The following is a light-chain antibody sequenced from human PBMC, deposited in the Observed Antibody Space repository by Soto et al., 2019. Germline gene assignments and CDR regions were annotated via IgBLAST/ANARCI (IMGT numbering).Light chain of an antibody. V-gene: IGKV3-15*01. CDR1: QSVSSK. CDR2: GAS. CDR3: QQYNNWPPLT. Sequence: IVVTQSPATLSVSPGERATLSCRASQSVSSKLAWYQQKPGQAPRLLMYGASTRATGIPARFSGSGSGTEFTLTISSLQSEDFAVYYCQQYNNWPPLTFGEGTKVDIK. J-gene: IGKJ4*01.